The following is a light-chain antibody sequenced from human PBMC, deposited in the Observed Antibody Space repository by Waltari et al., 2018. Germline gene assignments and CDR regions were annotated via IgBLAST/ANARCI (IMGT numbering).Light chain of an antibody. CDR1: QRVSNY. CDR3: QQRSDWALT. J-gene: IGKJ4*01. Sequence: EIVLTQSPATLSLSPGERATLSCRASQRVSNYLAWYQQKPGQAPRRLIFAASIRATGIPARVSGSGSGTEFTLTISSLEAEDVAVYYCQQRSDWALTFGGGTKVEMK. V-gene: IGKV3-11*01. CDR2: AAS.